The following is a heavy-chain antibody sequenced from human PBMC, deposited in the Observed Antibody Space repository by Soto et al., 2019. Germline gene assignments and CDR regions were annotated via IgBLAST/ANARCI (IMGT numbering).Heavy chain of an antibody. CDR3: ATVADTAMADY. V-gene: IGHV3-23*01. CDR1: GFTFIRYA. J-gene: IGHJ4*02. CDR2: ISGSGFST. D-gene: IGHD5-18*01. Sequence: GGSLRLSCAASGFTFIRYAMSWVRQAPGKGLEWVSAISGSGFSTYYADSVKGRFTVSRDTSKNTLFLQMNSLRAEDTAVYYCATVADTAMADYWGQGTLVTVSS.